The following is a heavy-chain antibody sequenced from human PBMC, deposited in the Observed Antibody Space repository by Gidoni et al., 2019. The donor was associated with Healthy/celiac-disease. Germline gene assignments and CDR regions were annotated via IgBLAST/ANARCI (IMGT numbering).Heavy chain of an antibody. D-gene: IGHD6-13*01. V-gene: IGHV4-59*01. CDR2: IYYSGST. J-gene: IGHJ4*02. CDR3: ARGSSWLGTPPYYFDY. Sequence: QVQLQESGPGLVKPSETLSLTCTVSGGSISSYYWSWIRQPPGKGLEWIGYIYYSGSTNYNPSLKSRVTISVDTSKNQFSLKLSSVTAADTAVYYCARGSSWLGTPPYYFDYWGQGTLVTVSS. CDR1: GGSISSYY.